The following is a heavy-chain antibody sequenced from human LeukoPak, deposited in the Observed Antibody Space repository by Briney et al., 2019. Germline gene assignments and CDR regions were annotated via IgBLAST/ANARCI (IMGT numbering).Heavy chain of an antibody. D-gene: IGHD3-22*01. J-gene: IGHJ4*02. V-gene: IGHV3-33*01. CDR1: GFTFSDYG. CDR3: ARGVDYYENSGTIDY. CDR2: IWYGGSNK. Sequence: GGSLRLSCTASGFTFSDYGMHWVRQPPGKGLEWVAIIWYGGSNKKYEDSVKGRFTISRDNSKNTLYLQMNSLRAEDTAVYYCARGVDYYENSGTIDYWGQGTLATVSS.